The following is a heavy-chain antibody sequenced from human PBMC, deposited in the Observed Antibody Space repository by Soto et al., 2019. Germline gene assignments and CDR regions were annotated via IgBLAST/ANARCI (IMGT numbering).Heavy chain of an antibody. J-gene: IGHJ4*02. D-gene: IGHD5-18*01. V-gene: IGHV1-69*13. CDR2: IIPIFGTA. Sequence: ASVKVSCKASGGTFSSYAISWVRQAPGQGXEWMGGIIPIFGTANYAQKFQGRVTITADESTSTAYMELSSLRSEDTAVYYCARVRPHRGYSYGLPSDLDYWGQGTLVTVSS. CDR3: ARVRPHRGYSYGLPSDLDY. CDR1: GGTFSSYA.